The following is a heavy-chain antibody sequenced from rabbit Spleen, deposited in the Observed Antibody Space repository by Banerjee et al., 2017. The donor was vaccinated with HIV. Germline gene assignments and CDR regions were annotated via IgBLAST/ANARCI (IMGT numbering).Heavy chain of an antibody. J-gene: IGHJ6*01. CDR2: INTITGKA. V-gene: IGHV1S45*01. D-gene: IGHD4-1*01. CDR3: ARYYIFYGMDL. CDR1: GVSFNDKDV. Sequence: QQQLEESGGGLVKPEGSLTLTCKASGVSFNDKDVMCWVRQAPGKGLEWIACINTITGKAVYANWAKGRFTFSKTSSTTVTLQMNSLTAADTATYFCARYYIFYGMDLWGQGTLVTVS.